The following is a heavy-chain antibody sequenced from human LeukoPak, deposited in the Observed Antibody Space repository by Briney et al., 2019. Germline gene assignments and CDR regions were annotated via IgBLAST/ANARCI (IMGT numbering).Heavy chain of an antibody. D-gene: IGHD6-13*01. CDR1: GFTFSSYA. V-gene: IGHV3-23*01. Sequence: QTGGSLRLSCAASGFTFSSYAMSWVRQAPGRGLEWVSAIRGSGANTYYADSVKGRFTISRDNSKNTLYLQMNSLRAEDTAVYYCASYIQQPKEFDYWGQGTLVTVSS. J-gene: IGHJ4*02. CDR3: ASYIQQPKEFDY. CDR2: IRGSGANT.